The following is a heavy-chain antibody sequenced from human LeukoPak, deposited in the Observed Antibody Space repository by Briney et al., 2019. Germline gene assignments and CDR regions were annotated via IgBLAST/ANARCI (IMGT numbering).Heavy chain of an antibody. D-gene: IGHD2-2*01. Sequence: SETLSLTCTVSGGSISSYYWNWIRQSAGKGLDWIGRIYTSGSTNYNPSLKSRVTMSIDTSENQFSLKLSSVTAADTAVYYCARGSQVPVYPNPYNWFDPWGQGTLVTVSS. CDR2: IYTSGST. CDR1: GGSISSYY. V-gene: IGHV4-4*07. CDR3: ARGSQVPVYPNPYNWFDP. J-gene: IGHJ5*02.